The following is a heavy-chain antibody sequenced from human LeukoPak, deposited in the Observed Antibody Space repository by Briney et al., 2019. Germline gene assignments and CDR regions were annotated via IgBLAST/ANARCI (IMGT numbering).Heavy chain of an antibody. CDR2: ISDDGRRK. J-gene: IGHJ4*02. D-gene: IGHD6-19*01. CDR1: RFTLSRSG. Sequence: GGCLRHSCAPPRFTLSRSGIHSVPPTPGKGRGRGAFISDDGRRKYSADSVKGRFTISRDDSKNTLYLQMNSLRSEDTAMYYCGKDLTSGWCLDYWGQGTLVTVSS. CDR3: GKDLTSGWCLDY. V-gene: IGHV3-30*18.